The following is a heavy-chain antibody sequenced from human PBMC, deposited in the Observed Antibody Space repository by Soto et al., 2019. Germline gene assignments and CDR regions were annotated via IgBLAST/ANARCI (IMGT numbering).Heavy chain of an antibody. Sequence: GGSLRLSCAASGFTFSSYGMHWVRQAPGKGLEWVAVISYDGSNKYYADSVKGRFTISRDNSKNTLHLQMNSLRAEDTAVYYCAKDVQWELLFQLVYWGQGTLVTVSS. J-gene: IGHJ4*02. CDR1: GFTFSSYG. CDR3: AKDVQWELLFQLVY. V-gene: IGHV3-30*18. CDR2: ISYDGSNK. D-gene: IGHD1-26*01.